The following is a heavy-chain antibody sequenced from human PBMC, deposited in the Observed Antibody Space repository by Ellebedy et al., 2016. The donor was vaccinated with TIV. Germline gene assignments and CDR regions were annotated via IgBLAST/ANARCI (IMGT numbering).Heavy chain of an antibody. CDR1: GDAISHYY. CDR3: ARNEVGTTIYGMDV. J-gene: IGHJ6*02. D-gene: IGHD1-26*01. V-gene: IGHV4-4*07. CDR2: VHSSGST. Sequence: MPSETLSLTCTVSGDAISHYYWNWVRQSAGKGLEWIGRVHSSGSTYYNPSLKSRVTMSVDTSKNQISLRLSYVTAADTAVYYCARNEVGTTIYGMDVWGQGTTVTVSS.